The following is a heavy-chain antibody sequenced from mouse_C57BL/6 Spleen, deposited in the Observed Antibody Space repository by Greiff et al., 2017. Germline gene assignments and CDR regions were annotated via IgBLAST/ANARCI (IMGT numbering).Heavy chain of an antibody. D-gene: IGHD1-1*01. CDR2: IYWDDDK. J-gene: IGHJ4*01. CDR1: GFSLSTSGMG. Sequence: QVTLKESGPGILQSSQTLSLTCSFSGFSLSTSGMGVSWIRQPSGKGLEWLAHIYWDDDKRYNPSLKSRLTISKDTSRNQVFLKITSVDTADTATYYCARSYYGSRGYYYAMDYWGQGTSVTVSS. V-gene: IGHV8-12*01. CDR3: ARSYYGSRGYYYAMDY.